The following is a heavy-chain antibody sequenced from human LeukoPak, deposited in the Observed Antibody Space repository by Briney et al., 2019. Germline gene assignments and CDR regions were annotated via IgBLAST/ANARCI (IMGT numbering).Heavy chain of an antibody. CDR1: GFTFSSYS. CDR2: ISSSSSYI. D-gene: IGHD3-16*02. J-gene: IGHJ3*02. Sequence: PGRSLRLSCAASGFTFSSYSMNWVRQAPGKGLEWVSSISSSSSYIYYADSVKGRFTISRDNAKNSLYLQMNSLRAEDTAVYYCARGGLSDAFDIWGQGTMVTVSS. V-gene: IGHV3-21*01. CDR3: ARGGLSDAFDI.